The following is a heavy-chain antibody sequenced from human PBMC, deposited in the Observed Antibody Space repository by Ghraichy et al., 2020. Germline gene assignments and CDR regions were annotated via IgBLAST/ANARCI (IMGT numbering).Heavy chain of an antibody. V-gene: IGHV4-34*01. J-gene: IGHJ5*02. D-gene: IGHD4-11*01. CDR1: GGSFSGYY. CDR3: ARDNYSTFHDEWFDP. CDR2: INHSGST. Sequence: SETLSLTCAVYGGSFSGYYWSWIRQPPGKGLEWIGEINHSGSTNYNPSLKSRVTISVDTSKNQFSLKLSSVTAADTAVYYCARDNYSTFHDEWFDPWGQGTLVTVSS.